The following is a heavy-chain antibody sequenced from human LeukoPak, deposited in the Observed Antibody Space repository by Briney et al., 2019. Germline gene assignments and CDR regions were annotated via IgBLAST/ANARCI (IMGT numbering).Heavy chain of an antibody. Sequence: SETLSLTCAVSGGSISSSNWWSWVRQPPGKGLEWIGEIYHSGSTNHNPSLKSRVTISVDKSKNQFSLKLSSVTAADTAVYYCARHPQPTVTYYYYYYGMDVWGQGTTVTVSS. CDR3: ARHPQPTVTYYYYYYGMDV. D-gene: IGHD4-17*01. V-gene: IGHV4-4*02. J-gene: IGHJ6*02. CDR2: IYHSGST. CDR1: GGSISSSNW.